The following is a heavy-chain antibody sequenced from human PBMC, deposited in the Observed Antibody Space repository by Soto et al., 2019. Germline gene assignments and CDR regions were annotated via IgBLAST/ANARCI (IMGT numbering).Heavy chain of an antibody. D-gene: IGHD3-22*01. CDR2: ISAYNGNT. V-gene: IGHV1-18*01. CDR1: GYTFTSYG. CDR3: AIDSSGYYYEPFDY. J-gene: IGHJ4*02. Sequence: ASVKVSCKASGYTFTSYGISWVRQAPGQGLEWMGWISAYNGNTNYAQKLQGRVTMTTDTSTSTAYMELRSLRSDDTAVYYCAIDSSGYYYEPFDYWGQGTLVTVSS.